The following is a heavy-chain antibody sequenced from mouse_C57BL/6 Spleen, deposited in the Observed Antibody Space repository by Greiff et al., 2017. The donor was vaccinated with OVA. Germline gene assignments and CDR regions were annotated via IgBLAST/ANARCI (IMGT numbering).Heavy chain of an antibody. CDR2: ISSGSSTI. CDR1: GFTFSDYG. V-gene: IGHV5-17*01. J-gene: IGHJ4*01. CDR3: ARGAYYYAMDY. Sequence: EVHLVESGGGLVKPGGSLKLSCAASGFTFSDYGMHWVRQAPEKGLEWVAYISSGSSTIYYADTVKGRFTISRDNAKNTLFLQMTSLRSEDAAMSNSARGAYYYAMDYWGQGTSVTVSS.